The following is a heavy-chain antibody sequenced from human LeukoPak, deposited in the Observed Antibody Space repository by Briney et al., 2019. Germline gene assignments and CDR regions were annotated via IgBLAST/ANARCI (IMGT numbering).Heavy chain of an antibody. CDR3: ARDRRALRAGEQFDY. CDR1: GGTFSSYA. J-gene: IGHJ4*02. D-gene: IGHD1/OR15-1a*01. CDR2: IIPIFGTA. V-gene: IGHV1-69*06. Sequence: SVKVSCKASGGTFSSYAISWVRQAPGQGLEWMGGIIPIFGTANYAQKFQGRVTITADKSTSTAYMELSSLRSEDTAVYYCARDRRALRAGEQFDYWGQGTLVTVPS.